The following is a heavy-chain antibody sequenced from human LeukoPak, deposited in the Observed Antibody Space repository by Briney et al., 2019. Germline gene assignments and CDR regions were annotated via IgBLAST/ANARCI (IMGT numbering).Heavy chain of an antibody. CDR3: ARGDYFDDSASPVDY. J-gene: IGHJ4*02. V-gene: IGHV3-48*01. D-gene: IGHD2/OR15-2a*01. Sequence: GGSLRLSCAASGFTFSSYSMNWVRQAPGKGLEWVSYISSSSGTILYADSVKGRFTISRGNAKNSLYLQMNSLRAEDTAVYYCARGDYFDDSASPVDYWDQGTLVTVSS. CDR2: ISSSSGTI. CDR1: GFTFSSYS.